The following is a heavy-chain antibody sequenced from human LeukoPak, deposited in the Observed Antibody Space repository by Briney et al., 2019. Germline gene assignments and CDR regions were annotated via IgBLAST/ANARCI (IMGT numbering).Heavy chain of an antibody. CDR3: ARATGWGFVFLPDY. V-gene: IGHV1-2*02. J-gene: IGHJ4*02. CDR2: INPNSGGT. CDR1: GYTFTGYY. Sequence: ASVTVSCKSSGYTFTGYYMHWVRQAPGQGLEWMGWINPNSGGTNYAQKFQGRVTMTRDTSISTAYMELSRLRSDDTAVYYCARATGWGFVFLPDYWGQGTLVTVSS. D-gene: IGHD6-19*01.